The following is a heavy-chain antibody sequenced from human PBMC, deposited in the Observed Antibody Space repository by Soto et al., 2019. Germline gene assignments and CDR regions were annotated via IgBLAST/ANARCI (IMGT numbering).Heavy chain of an antibody. V-gene: IGHV3-30-3*01. D-gene: IGHD1-26*01. J-gene: IGHJ6*02. CDR2: ISYDGSNK. Sequence: PGGSLRLSCAASGFTFSSYAMHWVRQAPGKGLEWVAVISYDGSNKYYADSVKGRFTISRDNSKNTLYLQMNSLRAEDTALYYCAKDSVGATLYYNGMDVWGLGTTVTVSS. CDR1: GFTFSSYA. CDR3: AKDSVGATLYYNGMDV.